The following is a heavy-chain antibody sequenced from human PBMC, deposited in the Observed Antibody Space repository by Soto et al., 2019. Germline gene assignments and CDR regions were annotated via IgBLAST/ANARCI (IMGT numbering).Heavy chain of an antibody. J-gene: IGHJ4*02. CDR2: IHYNGNT. D-gene: IGHD2-2*03. CDR1: GDSISSYS. Sequence: PSETLSLTCTVSGDSISSYSGSWIRQPPGKGLEWIGNIHYNGNTKYSPSLKSRVTMSVDTSKNHFSLKLISVTTADTAVYFCAREGNLGRWIQPLDSWGQGTLVTVS. CDR3: AREGNLGRWIQPLDS. V-gene: IGHV4-59*01.